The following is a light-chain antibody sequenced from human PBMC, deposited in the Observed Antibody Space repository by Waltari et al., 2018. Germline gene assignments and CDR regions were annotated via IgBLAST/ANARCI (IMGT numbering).Light chain of an antibody. CDR1: QSVSRS. Sequence: IVLTQSPGTLSLSPGERATLSCRASQSVSRSLAWYQQKPGQAPKLLIYGASPRATGIPDRVTGSGSGTDFSLTISSLEPEDFAIYFCQHYVRLPATFGQGTKVEIK. CDR2: GAS. J-gene: IGKJ1*01. V-gene: IGKV3-20*01. CDR3: QHYVRLPAT.